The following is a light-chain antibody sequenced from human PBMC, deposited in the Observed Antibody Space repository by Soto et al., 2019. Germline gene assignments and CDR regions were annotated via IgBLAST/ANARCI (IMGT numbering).Light chain of an antibody. CDR3: NSYTSSSTFYV. CDR1: SFDVDDYDY. J-gene: IGLJ1*01. CDR2: DVS. V-gene: IGLV2-14*03. Sequence: QSALTQPASVSGSPGQSITISCTGTSFDVDDYDYVSWYQHCPGKAPKLILYDVSNRPSGVSNRFSGSKSGDTASLTISGLQAEDEADYYCNSYTSSSTFYVFGTGTKLTVL.